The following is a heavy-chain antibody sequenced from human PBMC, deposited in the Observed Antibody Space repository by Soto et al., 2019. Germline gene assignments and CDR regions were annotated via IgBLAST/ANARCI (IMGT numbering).Heavy chain of an antibody. V-gene: IGHV3-23*01. J-gene: IGHJ4*02. CDR1: GFTFSSYA. Sequence: EVQLLESGGGLVQPGGSLRLSCAASGFTFSSYAMSWVRQAPGKGLEWVSAISGSGGSTYYADSVKGRFTISRDNSKNTRYLQMNSLRAEDTAVYYCAKDILGSWYGFDYWGQGTLVTVSS. CDR2: ISGSGGST. CDR3: AKDILGSWYGFDY. D-gene: IGHD6-13*01.